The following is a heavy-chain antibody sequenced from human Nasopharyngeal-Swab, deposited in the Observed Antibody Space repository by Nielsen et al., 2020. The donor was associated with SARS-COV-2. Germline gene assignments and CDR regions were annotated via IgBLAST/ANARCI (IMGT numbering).Heavy chain of an antibody. Sequence: GGSLRLSCVASGFPLSSYEMKRVRQAPGKGLELISHISGSGKTIYYADSVKGRFTISRDNAKNSLYLQMNSLRAEDTAVYYCARDSDYGGNYGTYYYYYGMDVWGQGTTVTVSS. V-gene: IGHV3-48*03. J-gene: IGHJ6*02. CDR3: ARDSDYGGNYGTYYYYYGMDV. CDR2: ISGSGKTI. CDR1: GFPLSSYE. D-gene: IGHD4-23*01.